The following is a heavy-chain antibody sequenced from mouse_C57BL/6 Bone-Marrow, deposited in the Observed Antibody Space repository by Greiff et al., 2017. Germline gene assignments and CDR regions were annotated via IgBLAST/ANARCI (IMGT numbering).Heavy chain of an antibody. J-gene: IGHJ4*01. CDR2: INPYNGGT. D-gene: IGHD1-2*01. Sequence: VQLKESGPVLVKPGASVKMSCKASGYTFTDYYMNWVKQSHGKSLEWIGVINPYNGGTSYNQKFKGKATLTVDQSSSTAYMQLNSLTSEDSAVYYCARSTARGAMDDWGQGTSGTVSS. CDR3: ARSTARGAMDD. V-gene: IGHV1-19*01. CDR1: GYTFTDYY.